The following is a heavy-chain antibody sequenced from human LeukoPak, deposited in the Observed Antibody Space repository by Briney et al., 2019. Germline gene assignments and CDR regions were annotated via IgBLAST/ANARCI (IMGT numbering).Heavy chain of an antibody. D-gene: IGHD5-24*01. CDR3: ARTLDGSHFDF. CDR1: GFSLSTSGMR. CDR2: IDWDDDK. Sequence: ESGPALVKPTQTITLTCTFSGFSLSTSGMRVSWIRQPPGKALEWLARIDWDDDKFYSTSLKTRLTISKDTSKNQVVLTLTNMDPVDTATYYCARTLDGSHFDFWGQGTLVTVSS. J-gene: IGHJ4*02. V-gene: IGHV2-70*04.